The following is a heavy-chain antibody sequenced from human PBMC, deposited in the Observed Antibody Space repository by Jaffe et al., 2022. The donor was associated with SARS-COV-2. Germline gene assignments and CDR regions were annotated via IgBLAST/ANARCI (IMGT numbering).Heavy chain of an antibody. Sequence: EVQLVESGGGLVKPGGSLRLSCAASGFTFSSYSMNWVRQAPGKGLEWVSSISSSSSYIYYADSVKGRFTISRDNAKNSLYLQMNSLRAEDTAVYYCARDRKVRGVIDLEFPDAFDIWGQGTMVTVSS. CDR1: GFTFSSYS. CDR3: ARDRKVRGVIDLEFPDAFDI. CDR2: ISSSSSYI. V-gene: IGHV3-21*01. J-gene: IGHJ3*02. D-gene: IGHD3-10*01.